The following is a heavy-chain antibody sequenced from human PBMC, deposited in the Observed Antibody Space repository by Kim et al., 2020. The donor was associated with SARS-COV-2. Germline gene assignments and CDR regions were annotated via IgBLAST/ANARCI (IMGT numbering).Heavy chain of an antibody. Sequence: ASVKVSCKASGYTFTSYGISWVRQAPGQGLEGMGWISAYNGNTNYAQKLQGRVTMTTDTSTSTAFMELRSLRSDDTAVYYCARELSYSSGWYYYYYGMDVWGQGTTVTVSS. V-gene: IGHV1-18*04. CDR2: ISAYNGNT. J-gene: IGHJ6*02. D-gene: IGHD6-19*01. CDR3: ARELSYSSGWYYYYYGMDV. CDR1: GYTFTSYG.